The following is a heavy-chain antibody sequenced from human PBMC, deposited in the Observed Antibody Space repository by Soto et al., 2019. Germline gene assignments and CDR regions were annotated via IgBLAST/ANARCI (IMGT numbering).Heavy chain of an antibody. Sequence: PGGSLRLSCAASGFTFDDHAMHWVRQAPGKGLEWVSGISYDSGAIGYADSVKGRFTISRDNAKNSLYLQMNSLRAEDTAVYYCARKGGARDAFDIWGQGTVVTVSS. CDR1: GFTFDDHA. D-gene: IGHD3-16*01. V-gene: IGHV3-9*01. CDR3: ARKGGARDAFDI. J-gene: IGHJ3*02. CDR2: ISYDSGAI.